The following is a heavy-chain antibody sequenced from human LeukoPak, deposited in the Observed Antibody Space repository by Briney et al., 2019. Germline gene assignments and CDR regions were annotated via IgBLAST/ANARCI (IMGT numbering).Heavy chain of an antibody. CDR1: GGSINNYY. D-gene: IGHD3-10*01. Sequence: SETLSLTCSVSGGSINNYYWSWIRQPPGKRLEWIGYIHYSGSTHYNPSLKSRVTISLDTSKNQFSLRLSSVTAADTAVYYCARAYYYGSGSYYNWGDGVRDYYYYYMDVCGKGTTVTVSS. J-gene: IGHJ6*03. CDR2: IHYSGST. V-gene: IGHV4-59*01. CDR3: ARAYYYGSGSYYNWGDGVRDYYYYYMDV.